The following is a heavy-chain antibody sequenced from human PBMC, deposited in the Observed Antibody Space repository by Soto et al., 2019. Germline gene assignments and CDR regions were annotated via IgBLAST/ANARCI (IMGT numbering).Heavy chain of an antibody. CDR1: GFIFSRFW. Sequence: EVQLVESGGGLVQPGGSLRLSCTASGFIFSRFWMSWVRQTPGKGLEWVGNIKHDGSEKHYVTSVKGRFTISRDNARNSLYLQINNLRADDTAVYYCAREGEIRMGATTFAYWGQGALVTVSS. CDR2: IKHDGSEK. V-gene: IGHV3-7*01. CDR3: AREGEIRMGATTFAY. J-gene: IGHJ4*02. D-gene: IGHD1-26*01.